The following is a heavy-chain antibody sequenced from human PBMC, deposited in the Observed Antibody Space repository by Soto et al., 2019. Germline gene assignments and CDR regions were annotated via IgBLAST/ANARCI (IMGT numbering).Heavy chain of an antibody. Sequence: QVHLVQSGAEVKNPGASVKVSCKGSGYDFTIDSITWVRQAPGQGLEWMAWISAHNGNTNYAPNLQGRVTVTRDTSTSTAYIELRCLRSDDTAVYYCARGRYGDYWGQGALVTVSS. CDR2: ISAHNGNT. CDR1: GYDFTIDS. D-gene: IGHD1-1*01. CDR3: ARGRYGDY. V-gene: IGHV1-18*01. J-gene: IGHJ4*02.